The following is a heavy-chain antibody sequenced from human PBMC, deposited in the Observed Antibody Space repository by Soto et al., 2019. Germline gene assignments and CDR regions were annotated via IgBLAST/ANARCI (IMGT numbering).Heavy chain of an antibody. J-gene: IGHJ5*02. CDR1: GYTLTELS. CDR2: FDPEDGET. Sequence: QVQLVQSGAEVKKPGASVKVSCKVSGYTLTELSMHWVRQAPGKGLEWMGGFDPEDGETIYAQKFQGRVTMTEDTSTDTAYMELSSLRSEDTAVYYCATVSIVVVPAAIAAGGWKPTYNWFDPWGQGTLFTVSS. D-gene: IGHD2-2*02. CDR3: ATVSIVVVPAAIAAGGWKPTYNWFDP. V-gene: IGHV1-24*01.